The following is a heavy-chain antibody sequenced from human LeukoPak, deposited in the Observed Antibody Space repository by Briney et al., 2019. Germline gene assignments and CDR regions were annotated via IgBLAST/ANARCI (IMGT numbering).Heavy chain of an antibody. CDR1: GGSFSGYY. D-gene: IGHD5-12*01. V-gene: IGHV4-34*01. CDR2: INHSGST. CDR3: ARARMVATVDFDY. J-gene: IGHJ4*02. Sequence: PSETLSLTCAVYGGSFSGYYWSWIRQPPGKGLEWIGEINHSGSTNYNPSLKSRVTISVDTSKNQFSLKLSSVTAADTAVYYCARARMVATVDFDYWGQGTLVTVSS.